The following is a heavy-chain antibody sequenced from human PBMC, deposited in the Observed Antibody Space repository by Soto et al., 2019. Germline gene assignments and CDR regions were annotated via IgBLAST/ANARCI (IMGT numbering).Heavy chain of an antibody. CDR3: VQTTGWPGFDF. V-gene: IGHV3-53*01. D-gene: IGHD6-19*01. CDR2: IYGGGTP. J-gene: IGHJ4*02. Sequence: EVQLVESGGGWIQPGGSLRLSCAASGFAVSSKYMTWVRQPPGKGLEWVSWIYGGGTPYYADSVKGRFTISRDTSKNTLYLQMNSLRAEDTAVYYCVQTTGWPGFDFWGQGTLVTVSS. CDR1: GFAVSSKY.